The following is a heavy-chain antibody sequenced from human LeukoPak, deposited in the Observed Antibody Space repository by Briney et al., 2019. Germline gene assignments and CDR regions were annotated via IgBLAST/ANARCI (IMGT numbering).Heavy chain of an antibody. J-gene: IGHJ4*02. CDR3: AKSYSGYDLISFSVDY. CDR2: ISYDGSNK. D-gene: IGHD5-12*01. CDR1: GFTFSSYG. V-gene: IGHV3-30*18. Sequence: PGRSLRLSCAASGFTFSSYGMHWVRQAPGKGLEWVAVISYDGSNKYYADSVKGRFTISRDNSKNTLYLQMNSLRAEGTAVYYCAKSYSGYDLISFSVDYWGQGTLVTVSS.